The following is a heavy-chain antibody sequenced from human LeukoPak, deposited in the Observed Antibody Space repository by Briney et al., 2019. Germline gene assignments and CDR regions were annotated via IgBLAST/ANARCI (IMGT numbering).Heavy chain of an antibody. J-gene: IGHJ5*02. D-gene: IGHD3-10*01. Sequence: SVKVSCKASGGTFSSYAISWVRQAPGQGLEWMGGIIPIFGTANYAQKFQGRVTITTDEATSTAYLELSSLRSEDTAVYYCARLPVGVNWFDPWGQGTLVTVSS. CDR1: GGTFSSYA. CDR3: ARLPVGVNWFDP. CDR2: IIPIFGTA. V-gene: IGHV1-69*05.